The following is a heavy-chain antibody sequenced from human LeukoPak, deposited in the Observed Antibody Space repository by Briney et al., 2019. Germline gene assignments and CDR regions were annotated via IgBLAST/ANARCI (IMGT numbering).Heavy chain of an antibody. Sequence: GGSLRLSCAASGFTFSSYGMHWVRQAPGKGLEWVAVIRYDGTNKYYADSVKGRFTISRDNSKNTLYLQMNSPRAEDTAVYYCARVFVAAGEYYFDYWGQGTLVTVSS. CDR1: GFTFSSYG. D-gene: IGHD3-16*01. V-gene: IGHV3-33*08. CDR2: IRYDGTNK. J-gene: IGHJ4*02. CDR3: ARVFVAAGEYYFDY.